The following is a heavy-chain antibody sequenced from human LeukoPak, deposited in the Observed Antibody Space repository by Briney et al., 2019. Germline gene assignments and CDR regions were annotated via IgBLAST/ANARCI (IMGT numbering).Heavy chain of an antibody. CDR3: ARTPGFGESPDY. CDR1: GDSMSSYY. CDR2: IYYSGST. V-gene: IGHV4-39*01. D-gene: IGHD3-10*01. J-gene: IGHJ4*02. Sequence: PSETLSLTCTVSGDSMSSYYWGWIRQPPGKGLEWIGTIYYSGSTYYNPSLKSRVTISVDTSNNQFSLNLNSVTAVDTAVYYCARTPGFGESPDYWGQGTLVTVSS.